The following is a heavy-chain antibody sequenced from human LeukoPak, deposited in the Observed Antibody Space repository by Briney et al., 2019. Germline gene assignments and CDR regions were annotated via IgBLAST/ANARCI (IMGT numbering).Heavy chain of an antibody. CDR2: IRGSDGST. J-gene: IGHJ4*02. D-gene: IGHD4-17*01. CDR3: AKDVYGDYGGLDY. V-gene: IGHV3-23*01. CDR1: GFTFSTYA. Sequence: GSLRLSCAASGFTFSTYAMSWVRQAPGKGLEWVSSIRGSDGSTYYADSVKGRSAISRDNSKNTLYLQMNSLRAEDTAVYYCAKDVYGDYGGLDYWGQGTLVTVSS.